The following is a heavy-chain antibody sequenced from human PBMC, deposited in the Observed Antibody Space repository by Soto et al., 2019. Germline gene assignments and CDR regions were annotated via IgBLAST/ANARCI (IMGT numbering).Heavy chain of an antibody. CDR2: IYPGDSDT. CDR3: ARGFERFGELGYYYMDV. D-gene: IGHD3-10*01. CDR1: GYSFTNYW. Sequence: GESLKISCRGSGYSFTNYWIAWVRQMPGKGLEWMGIIYPGDSDTTYSPSFQGQVTISADKSISTAYLQWSSLKASDTAMYYCARGFERFGELGYYYMDVWGKGTTVTVSS. V-gene: IGHV5-51*01. J-gene: IGHJ6*03.